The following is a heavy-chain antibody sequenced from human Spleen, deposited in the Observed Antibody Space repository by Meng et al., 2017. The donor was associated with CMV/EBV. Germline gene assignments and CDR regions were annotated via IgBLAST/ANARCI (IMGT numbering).Heavy chain of an antibody. CDR1: GFTFNSHW. Sequence: GESLKISCAASGFTFNSHWMSWVRQAPGKGLEWVANINQDGSEKHYVDSVKGRFTISRDSAKNSLSLQMNSLRAEDTAVYYCARDCGTGDSAFDIWGQGTMVTVSS. CDR2: INQDGSEK. V-gene: IGHV3-7*01. J-gene: IGHJ3*02. CDR3: ARDCGTGDSAFDI. D-gene: IGHD3-10*01.